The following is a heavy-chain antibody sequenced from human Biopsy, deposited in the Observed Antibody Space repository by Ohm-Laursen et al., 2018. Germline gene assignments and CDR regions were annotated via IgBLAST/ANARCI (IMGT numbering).Heavy chain of an antibody. CDR1: GGTFSNYG. J-gene: IGHJ1*01. CDR3: ATKLTGYFHH. CDR2: NIPILGTG. Sequence: ASVKVSCKAPGGTFSNYGVNWVRQAPGQGLEWLGGNIPILGTGNYAQKFQDRVTVAADTSTSTATMELRSLRSDDTAVYYCATKLTGYFHHWGQGTPVTVSS. D-gene: IGHD3-9*01. V-gene: IGHV1-69*06.